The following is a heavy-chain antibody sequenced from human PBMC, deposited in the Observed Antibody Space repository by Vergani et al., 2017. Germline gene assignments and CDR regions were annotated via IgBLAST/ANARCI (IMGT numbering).Heavy chain of an antibody. V-gene: IGHV3-11*01. J-gene: IGHJ4*02. CDR3: ARDSYYYDSSGYYPPGY. CDR2: ISSSGSTI. Sequence: QVQLVESGGGLVKPGGSLRLSCAASGFTFSDYYMSWIRQAPGKGLEWVSYISSSGSTIYYADSVKGRFTISRDNAKNSLYLQMNSLRDEETAVYYCARDSYYYDSSGYYPPGYWGQGTLVTVSS. D-gene: IGHD3-22*01. CDR1: GFTFSDYY.